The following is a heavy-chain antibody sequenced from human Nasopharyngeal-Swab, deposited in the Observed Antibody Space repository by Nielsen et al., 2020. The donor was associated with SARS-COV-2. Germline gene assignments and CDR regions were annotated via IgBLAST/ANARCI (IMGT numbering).Heavy chain of an antibody. J-gene: IGHJ4*02. V-gene: IGHV3-21*04. CDR3: AGDPFSGY. Sequence: GESLKISCAASGSISSSYSMNWVRQAPRKRLEWVSSISSSSSYIYYADSLKGRLTISRANAENSLYLQMNSLKAEDTAVYYCAGDPFSGYWGQGTLVTVSS. CDR1: GSISSSYS. CDR2: ISSSSSYI. D-gene: IGHD3-10*01.